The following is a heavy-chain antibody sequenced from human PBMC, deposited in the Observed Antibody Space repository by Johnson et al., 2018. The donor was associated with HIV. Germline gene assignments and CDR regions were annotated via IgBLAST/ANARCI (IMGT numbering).Heavy chain of an antibody. CDR2: LYTGGST. CDR1: AFTFSNAW. D-gene: IGHD3-22*01. CDR3: AKVLGYYDRGAFDI. Sequence: VQLVESGGGLVKPGGSLRLSCAASAFTFSNAWMSWVRQAPGKGLEWVSILYTGGSTYYADSVTGRFNISRDNSKNTLYLQMNSLRAEDTAVYYCAKVLGYYDRGAFDIWGQGTMVTVSS. J-gene: IGHJ3*02. V-gene: IGHV3-66*01.